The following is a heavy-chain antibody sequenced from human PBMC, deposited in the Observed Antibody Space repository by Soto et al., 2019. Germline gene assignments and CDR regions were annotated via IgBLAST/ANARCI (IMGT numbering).Heavy chain of an antibody. CDR3: AREKSCSSASCYSDAFDI. Sequence: GGSLRLSCAASGFTFNNFWMYWVRQTPEKGLVWVSGINSDGTTTIYADSVKGRFTISRDNAKNSLYLQMNSVRAEDTAVYYCAREKSCSSASCYSDAFDIWGQGTMVTVSS. CDR1: GFTFNNFW. D-gene: IGHD2-2*01. V-gene: IGHV3-74*01. J-gene: IGHJ3*02. CDR2: INSDGTTT.